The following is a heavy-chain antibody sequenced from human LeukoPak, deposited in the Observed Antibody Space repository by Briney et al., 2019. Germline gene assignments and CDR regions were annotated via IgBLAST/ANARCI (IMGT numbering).Heavy chain of an antibody. CDR3: ARQDDITDAFDI. J-gene: IGHJ3*02. CDR2: IYYSGST. CDR1: GGSISSYY. V-gene: IGHV4-59*08. Sequence: PSETLSLTCTVSGGSISSYYWSWIRQPPGKGLEWIGYIYYSGSTNYNPSLKSRVTISVDTSKNQFSLKLSSVTAADTAVYYCARQDDITDAFDIWGQGTMVTVSS. D-gene: IGHD3-9*01.